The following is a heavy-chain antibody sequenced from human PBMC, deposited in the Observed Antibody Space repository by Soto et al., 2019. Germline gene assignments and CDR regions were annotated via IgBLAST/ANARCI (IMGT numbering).Heavy chain of an antibody. V-gene: IGHV5-51*01. CDR3: ARVGPPSFVVVPAAIWSDAFDI. CDR1: GYSFTSYW. D-gene: IGHD2-2*02. CDR2: IYPGDSDT. J-gene: IGHJ3*02. Sequence: PGESLKISCKGSGYSFTSYWIGWVRQMPGKGLEWMGIIYPGDSDTRYSPSFQGQVTISADKSISTAYLQWSSLKASDTAMYYCARVGPPSFVVVPAAIWSDAFDISGQGTMVTVSS.